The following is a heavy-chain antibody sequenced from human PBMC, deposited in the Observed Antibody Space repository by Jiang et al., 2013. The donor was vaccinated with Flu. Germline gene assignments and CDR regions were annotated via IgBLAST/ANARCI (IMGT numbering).Heavy chain of an antibody. CDR2: IYYSGTT. CDR3: ASQHWDHGVGSYYMSH. D-gene: IGHD3-10*01. CDR1: GGSIISENSY. J-gene: IGHJ4*02. Sequence: GPGLVKPSETLSLSCSVSGGSIISENSYWGWIRQPPGKGLEWIGSIYYSGTTYHNPSLKSPVTMSVDTSKKQFSLRLTSVSAADTAVYYCASQHWDHGVGSYYMSHWGQGTLVTVSS. V-gene: IGHV4-39*07.